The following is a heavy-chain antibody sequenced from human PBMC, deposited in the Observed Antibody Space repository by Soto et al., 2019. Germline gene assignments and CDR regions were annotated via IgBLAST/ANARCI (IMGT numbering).Heavy chain of an antibody. Sequence: QVELVQSGIEVKNPGSSVKVSCKAFGDTFSNYAINWVRQAPGQGLEWMGGIIPFYDKPNYAENFLGRVTISADKFTATAYLEVSSLRSEDTAVYFCARGYRELFFYAMDVWGRGTPVIVSS. CDR1: GDTFSNYA. CDR2: IIPFYDKP. CDR3: ARGYRELFFYAMDV. V-gene: IGHV1-69*06. D-gene: IGHD3-10*01. J-gene: IGHJ6*02.